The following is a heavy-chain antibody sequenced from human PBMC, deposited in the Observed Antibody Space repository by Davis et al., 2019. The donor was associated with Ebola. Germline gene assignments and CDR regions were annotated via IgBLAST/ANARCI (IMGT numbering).Heavy chain of an antibody. Sequence: PGGSLRLSCAASGFTFSSYWMSWVRQAPGKGLEWVANIKQDGREKYYVDSVKGRFTISRDNAKNSLYLQMNSLRAEDTAVYYCAKDSVVQGSYYYGMDVWGQGTTVTVSS. CDR2: IKQDGREK. CDR3: AKDSVVQGSYYYGMDV. J-gene: IGHJ6*02. CDR1: GFTFSSYW. D-gene: IGHD3-10*01. V-gene: IGHV3-7*01.